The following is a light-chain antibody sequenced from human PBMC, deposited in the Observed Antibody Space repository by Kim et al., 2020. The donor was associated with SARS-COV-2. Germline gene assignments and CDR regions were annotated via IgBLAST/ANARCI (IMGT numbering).Light chain of an antibody. Sequence: APGKTARITCGGKNIGTKSVHWYQQKPGQAPMLVIQYDSDRPSGIPERFSGSNSGNTATLTISRVEAGDEADYYCQVWDSSSDRVIFGGGTQLTVL. CDR3: QVWDSSSDRVI. CDR1: NIGTKS. CDR2: YDS. J-gene: IGLJ2*01. V-gene: IGLV3-21*04.